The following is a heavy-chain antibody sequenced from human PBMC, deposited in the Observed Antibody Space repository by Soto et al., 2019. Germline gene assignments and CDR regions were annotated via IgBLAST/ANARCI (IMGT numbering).Heavy chain of an antibody. D-gene: IGHD5-12*01. J-gene: IGHJ3*02. CDR3: ARVGGKVVATIRVRRRAFDI. Sequence: NPSETLSLTCTVSGGSVSSGSYYWSWIRQPPGKGLEWIGYIYYSGSTNYNPSLKSRVTISVDTSKNQFSLKLSSVTAADTAVYYCARVGGKVVATIRVRRRAFDIWGQGTMVTVSS. CDR2: IYYSGST. CDR1: GGSVSSGSYY. V-gene: IGHV4-61*01.